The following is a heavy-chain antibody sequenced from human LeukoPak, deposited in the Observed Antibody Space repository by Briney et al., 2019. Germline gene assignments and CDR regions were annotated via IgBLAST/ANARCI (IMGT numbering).Heavy chain of an antibody. CDR1: RFTFSSYA. J-gene: IGHJ4*02. CDR2: ISYDGSNK. Sequence: GGSLRPSCAASRFTFSSYAMHWVRQAPGKGLEWVAVISYDGSNKYYADSVKGRFTISRDNSKNTLYLQMNSLRAEDTAVYYCARDLSRSRPDCSGGSCYSVYWGQGTLVTVSS. D-gene: IGHD2-15*01. CDR3: ARDLSRSRPDCSGGSCYSVY. V-gene: IGHV3-30*04.